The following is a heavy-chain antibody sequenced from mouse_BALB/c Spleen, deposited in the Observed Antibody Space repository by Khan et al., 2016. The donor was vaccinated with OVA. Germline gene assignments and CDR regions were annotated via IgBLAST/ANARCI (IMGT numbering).Heavy chain of an antibody. CDR2: IDPANGNV. CDR1: GFNIKDTY. V-gene: IGHV14-3*02. Sequence: VQLKQSGAEFVKPGASVKLSCTASGFNIKDTYMHWINQRPQQGLVWIGRIDPANGNVKYDPKFQDKATIAADTSSNTAYLHLSSLTSEDTAVCYCTRGAYNGRFAYWGQGTLVTVSA. CDR3: TRGAYNGRFAY. D-gene: IGHD2-10*01. J-gene: IGHJ3*01.